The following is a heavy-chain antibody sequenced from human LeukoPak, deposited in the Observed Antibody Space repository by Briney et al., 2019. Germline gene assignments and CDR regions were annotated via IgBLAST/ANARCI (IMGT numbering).Heavy chain of an antibody. Sequence: PGGSLRLSCAASGFTFSTYSMKWVRQAPGKGLEWVSSISSSSSYIYYADSVKGRFTTSRDNAKNSLYLQMNSLRAEDTAVYYCARDWGGYCSGGSCYPGYWGQGTLVTVSS. J-gene: IGHJ4*02. V-gene: IGHV3-21*01. CDR3: ARDWGGYCSGGSCYPGY. D-gene: IGHD2-15*01. CDR1: GFTFSTYS. CDR2: ISSSSSYI.